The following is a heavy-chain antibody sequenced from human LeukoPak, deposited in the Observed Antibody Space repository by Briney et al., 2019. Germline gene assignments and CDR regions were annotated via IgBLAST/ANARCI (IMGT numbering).Heavy chain of an antibody. D-gene: IGHD3-10*01. Sequence: PSETLSLTCTVSGGSISSYYWSWIRQPPGKGLESIAYISYSGSTNYNPSLKSRVTISVDTSKNQFSLKMSSVTAADTAVYYCAREDYYGSGSYYNNLWYFDYWGQGTLVTVSS. CDR2: ISYSGST. CDR1: GGSISSYY. J-gene: IGHJ4*02. CDR3: AREDYYGSGSYYNNLWYFDY. V-gene: IGHV4-59*12.